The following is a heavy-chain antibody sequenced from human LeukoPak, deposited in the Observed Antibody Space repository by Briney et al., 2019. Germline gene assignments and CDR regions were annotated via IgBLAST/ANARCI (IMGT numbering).Heavy chain of an antibody. D-gene: IGHD3-10*01. CDR1: GLTFSSYW. CDR3: AREYGSGSYDY. J-gene: IGHJ4*02. V-gene: IGHV3-74*01. Sequence: GGCLRLSCAAFGLTFSSYWVDWVRQAPGKGLVWVTRINSDETSSSYADSVKGRFTISRDNVKKTLYLQMNSLRAEDTAVYYCAREYGSGSYDYWGQGTLVTVSS. CDR2: INSDETSS.